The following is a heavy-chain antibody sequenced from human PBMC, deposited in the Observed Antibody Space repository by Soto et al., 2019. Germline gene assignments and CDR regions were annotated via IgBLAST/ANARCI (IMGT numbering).Heavy chain of an antibody. V-gene: IGHV3-74*01. CDR1: GFTFSSYW. J-gene: IGHJ1*01. CDR3: ARLPNKSPQN. Sequence: EVQLVESGGGLVQPGGSLRLSCAASGFTFSSYWMHWVRQAPGKGLVWVSSISTDASSTSYADPVKGRFTISRDNAKNTLYLQMNSVRAEDTAVYYCARLPNKSPQNWGQGTLVIFS. CDR2: ISTDASST.